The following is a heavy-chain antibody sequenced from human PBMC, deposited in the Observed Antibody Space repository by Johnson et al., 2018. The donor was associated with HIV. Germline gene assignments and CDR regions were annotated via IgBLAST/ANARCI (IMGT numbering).Heavy chain of an antibody. J-gene: IGHJ3*01. CDR3: ARAPEVRGVDAFDV. Sequence: VQLVESGGGLVKPGGSLRLSCAASGFTFDDYGMTWVRQVPGKGLEWVCGINWNGGITVYYAASVKGRFTISRDNAKNSVYLQMNSLEAEDTAVYYCARAPEVRGVDAFDVWGQGTVVTVSS. V-gene: IGHV3-20*04. CDR1: GFTFDDYG. CDR2: INWNGGITV. D-gene: IGHD3-10*01.